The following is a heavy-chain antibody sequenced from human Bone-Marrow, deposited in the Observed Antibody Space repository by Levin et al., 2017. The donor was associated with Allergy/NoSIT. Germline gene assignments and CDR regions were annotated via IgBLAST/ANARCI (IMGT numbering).Heavy chain of an antibody. CDR3: AHHKFWFGEFPFDF. CDR1: GFSLRSTGVG. D-gene: IGHD3-10*01. CDR2: IYWDDDK. V-gene: IGHV2-5*02. J-gene: IGHJ4*02. Sequence: QTLSLPCPFSGFSLRSTGVGVGWIRQAPGKALEWLALIYWDDDKRYSPSLKSRLNITKDTSKNQVVLTMTNMAPVDTGTYYCAHHKFWFGEFPFDFWGRGSLVTVSS.